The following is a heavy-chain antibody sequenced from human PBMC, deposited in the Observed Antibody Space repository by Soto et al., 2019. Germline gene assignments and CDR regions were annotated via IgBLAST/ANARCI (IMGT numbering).Heavy chain of an antibody. Sequence: SETLSLTCTVSGGSISSYYWNWLRRPPGKGLEWIGYIFYGGSAKYNPSLKNRLTISLDTSKNQFSLKLTSVTTADTAVYYCARGDDILTGMNWLDPWGQGTLVTVSS. D-gene: IGHD3-9*01. CDR2: IFYGGSA. CDR1: GGSISSYY. J-gene: IGHJ5*02. V-gene: IGHV4-59*12. CDR3: ARGDDILTGMNWLDP.